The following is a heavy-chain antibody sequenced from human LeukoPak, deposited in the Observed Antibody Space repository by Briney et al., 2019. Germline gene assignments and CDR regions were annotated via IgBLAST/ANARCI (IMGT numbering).Heavy chain of an antibody. CDR1: GITFSSYW. V-gene: IGHV3-7*01. CDR2: IKQDGSEK. Sequence: PGGSLRLSCAASGITFSSYWMSWVRQAPGKGLEWVANIKQDGSEKYYVDSVKGRFTISRDNAKNSLYLQMNSLRAEDTAVYYCARGVAVAGYYWGQGTLVTVSS. CDR3: ARGVAVAGYY. J-gene: IGHJ4*02. D-gene: IGHD6-19*01.